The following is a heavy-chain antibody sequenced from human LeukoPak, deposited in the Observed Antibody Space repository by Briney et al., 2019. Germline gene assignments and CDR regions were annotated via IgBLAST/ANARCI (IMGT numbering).Heavy chain of an antibody. J-gene: IGHJ4*02. D-gene: IGHD6-19*01. CDR2: IYYSGST. V-gene: IGHV4-39*07. CDR3: ARGYSSGWFDY. Sequence: SSETLSLTCTVSGGSISSSSYYWGWIRQPPGKGLEWIGSIYYSGSTYYNPSLKSRVTMSVDTSKNQFSLKLSSVTAADTAVYYCARGYSSGWFDYWGQGTLVTVSS. CDR1: GGSISSSSYY.